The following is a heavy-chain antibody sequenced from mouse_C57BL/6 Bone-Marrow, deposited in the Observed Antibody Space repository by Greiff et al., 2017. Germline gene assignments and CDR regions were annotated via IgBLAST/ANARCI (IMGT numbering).Heavy chain of an antibody. Sequence: EVMLVESGGGLVQPGGSLKLSCAASGFTFSDYGMAWVRQAPRKGPEWVAFISNLANSIYYADTVTGRFTISRENAKNTLYLEMSSLRSEDTAMYYCARQDDYESWFAYWGQGTLVTVSA. J-gene: IGHJ3*01. CDR3: ARQDDYESWFAY. D-gene: IGHD2-4*01. CDR2: ISNLANSI. V-gene: IGHV5-15*01. CDR1: GFTFSDYG.